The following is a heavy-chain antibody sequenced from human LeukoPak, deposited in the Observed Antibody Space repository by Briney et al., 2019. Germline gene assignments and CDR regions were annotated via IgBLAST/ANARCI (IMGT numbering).Heavy chain of an antibody. V-gene: IGHV4-59*01. CDR1: GGSISSYY. CDR3: ARHFSIGSGLEY. Sequence: SETLSLTCTVSGGSISSYYWSWLRQPPGKGLEWIGYIYYSGSTNYNPSLKSRVTISVDTSKNQFSLKLSSVTAADTAVYYCARHFSIGSGLEYWGQGTLVTVSS. CDR2: IYYSGST. J-gene: IGHJ4*02. D-gene: IGHD3-3*02.